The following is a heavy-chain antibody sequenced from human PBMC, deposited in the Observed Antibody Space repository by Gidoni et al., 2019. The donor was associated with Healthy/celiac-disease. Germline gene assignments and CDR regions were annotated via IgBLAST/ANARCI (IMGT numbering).Heavy chain of an antibody. D-gene: IGHD5-12*01. V-gene: IGHV3-49*05. CDR2: IRSKAYGGTT. Sequence: EVQLVESGGGLVKPGRSLRLPCTASGFTLGDYAMSWFRQAPGKGLEWVGFIRSKAYGGTTEYAASVKGRFTISRDDSKSIAYLQMNSLKTEDTAVYYCTREVATITYYYGMDVWGQGTTVTVSS. CDR1: GFTLGDYA. J-gene: IGHJ6*02. CDR3: TREVATITYYYGMDV.